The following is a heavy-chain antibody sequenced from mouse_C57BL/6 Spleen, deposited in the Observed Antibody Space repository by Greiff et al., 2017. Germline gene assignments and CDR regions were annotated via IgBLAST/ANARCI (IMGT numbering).Heavy chain of an antibody. CDR1: GYTFTSYG. CDR2: IYPRSGNT. CDR3: ARGNYDYDRYAMDD. V-gene: IGHV1-81*01. J-gene: IGHJ4*01. D-gene: IGHD2-4*01. Sequence: QVQLKESGAELARPGASVKLSYKASGYTFTSYGISWVKQRTGQGLEWIGEIYPRSGNTYYNEKFKGKATLTADKSSSTAYMELRSLTSEDSAVYFCARGNYDYDRYAMDDWGQGTSVTVSS.